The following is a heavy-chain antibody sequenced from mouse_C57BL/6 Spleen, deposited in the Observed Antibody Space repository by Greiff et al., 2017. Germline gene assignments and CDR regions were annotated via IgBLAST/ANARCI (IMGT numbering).Heavy chain of an antibody. CDR3: GPSSSGYRDYAMDY. V-gene: IGHV1-50*01. J-gene: IGHJ4*01. CDR2: IDPSDSYT. D-gene: IGHD3-2*02. CDR1: GYTFTSYW. Sequence: QVQLKQPGAELVKPGASVKLSCKASGYTFTSYWMQWVKQRPGQGLEWIGEIDPSDSYTNYNQKFKSKATLTVDTSSSTAYMQLSSLTSEDSAVYYCGPSSSGYRDYAMDYWGQGTSVTVSS.